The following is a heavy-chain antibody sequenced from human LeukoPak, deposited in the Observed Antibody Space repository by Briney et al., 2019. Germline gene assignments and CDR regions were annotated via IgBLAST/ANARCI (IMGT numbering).Heavy chain of an antibody. CDR3: ARDSVTTGFYFDY. D-gene: IGHD4-17*01. CDR2: ISYHGKSE. V-gene: IGHV3-30*04. J-gene: IGHJ4*02. Sequence: GGSLRLSCAASGFTFGSYALHWVRQAPGKGLECVAFISYHGKSENYADSVKGRVTISRDISKNMLYLQMNSLRPEDTAVYYCARDSVTTGFYFDYWGQGTLVTVSS. CDR1: GFTFGSYA.